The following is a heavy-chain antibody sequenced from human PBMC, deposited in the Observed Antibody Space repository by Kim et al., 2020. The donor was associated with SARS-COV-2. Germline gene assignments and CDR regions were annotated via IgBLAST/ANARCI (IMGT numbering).Heavy chain of an antibody. J-gene: IGHJ4*01. CDR3: ARVIRGYSYGPHYDSSGYGFPYFDY. CDR1: GGSFSGYY. CDR2: INHSGST. Sequence: SETLSLTCAVYGGSFSGYYWSWIRQPPGKGLEWIGEINHSGSTKYNPSLKRRVTISVDTSKNKFSLKLRSVTAADTAVYYCARVIRGYSYGPHYDSSGYGFPYFDYWGQGTLVTVSS. D-gene: IGHD3-22*01. V-gene: IGHV4-34*01.